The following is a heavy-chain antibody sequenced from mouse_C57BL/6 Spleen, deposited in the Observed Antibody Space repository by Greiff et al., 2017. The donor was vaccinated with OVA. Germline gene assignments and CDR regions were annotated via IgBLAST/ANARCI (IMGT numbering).Heavy chain of an antibody. CDR2: ILPGSGST. V-gene: IGHV1-9*01. CDR3: ARRFYYDYDGGFGY. D-gene: IGHD2-4*01. CDR1: FYTFTCYW. J-gene: IGHJ3*01. Sequence: HLHHSLSYLMNPLSSVKLSCNSSFYTFTCYWIEWVKQRPGHGLEWIGAILPGSGSTNYNEKFKGKATFTADTSSNTAYMQLSSLTTEDSAIYYCARRFYYDYDGGFGYWGQGTLVTVSA.